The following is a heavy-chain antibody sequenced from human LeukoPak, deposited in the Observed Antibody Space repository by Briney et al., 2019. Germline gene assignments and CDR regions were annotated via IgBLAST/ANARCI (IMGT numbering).Heavy chain of an antibody. CDR1: GGSFSSYY. V-gene: IGHV4-59*01. CDR2: MYYSGST. D-gene: IGHD3-10*01. CDR3: AREGRSMVRGVISDWFDP. Sequence: SETLSLTCTVSGGSFSSYYWSWIRQPPGKGLEWIGYMYYSGSTNYNPSLKSRVTISVDTSKNQFTLKLSSVTAADTAVYYCAREGRSMVRGVISDWFDPWGQGTLVTVSS. J-gene: IGHJ5*02.